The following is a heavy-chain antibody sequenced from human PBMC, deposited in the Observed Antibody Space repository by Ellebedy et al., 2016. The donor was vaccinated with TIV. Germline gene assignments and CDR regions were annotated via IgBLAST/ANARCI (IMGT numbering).Heavy chain of an antibody. CDR3: ARLRYCGGDCYSYFDL. CDR2: IYYSGST. Sequence: SETLSLTCTVSGGSISSYYWSWIRQPPGKGLEWIGYIYYSGSTNYNPSLKSRVTISVDTSKNQFSLKLSSVTAADTAVYYCARLRYCGGDCYSYFDLWGRGTLVTVSS. V-gene: IGHV4-59*08. CDR1: GGSISSYY. D-gene: IGHD2-21*02. J-gene: IGHJ2*01.